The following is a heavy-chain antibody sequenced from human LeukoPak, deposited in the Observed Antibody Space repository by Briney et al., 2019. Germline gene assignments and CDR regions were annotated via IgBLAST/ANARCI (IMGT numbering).Heavy chain of an antibody. CDR1: GYTFTCYY. CDR3: ARDRRYYGSGSYRY. D-gene: IGHD3-10*01. V-gene: IGHV1-2*06. Sequence: ASVKVSCKASGYTFTCYYMHWVRQAPGQGLEWMGRINPNSGGTNYAQKFQGRVTMTRDTSISTAYMELSRLRSDDTAVYYCARDRRYYGSGSYRYWGQGTLVTVSS. CDR2: INPNSGGT. J-gene: IGHJ4*02.